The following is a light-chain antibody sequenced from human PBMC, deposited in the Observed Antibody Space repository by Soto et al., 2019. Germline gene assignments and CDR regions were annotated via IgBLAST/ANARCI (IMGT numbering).Light chain of an antibody. J-gene: IGLJ2*01. CDR1: SSNIGNNY. CDR2: DNN. CDR3: GTWDSSLSAVV. V-gene: IGLV1-51*01. Sequence: QSVLTQPPSVSSAPGQKVTISCSGSSSNIGNNYVSWYQQLPGTAPKLLIYDNNKRPSGIPDRFSGSKSGTSATLGITGLQTGDEAYYYCGTWDSSLSAVVFGGGTKLTLL.